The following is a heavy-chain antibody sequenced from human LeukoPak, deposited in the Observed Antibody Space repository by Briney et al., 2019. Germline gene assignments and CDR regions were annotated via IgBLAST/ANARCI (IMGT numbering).Heavy chain of an antibody. CDR3: ARGSYDILTGYPYYFDY. D-gene: IGHD3-9*01. CDR2: ISYDGSNK. CDR1: GFTFSSYA. V-gene: IGHV3-30*04. Sequence: PGGSLRLSCAASGFTFSSYAMHWVRQAPGKGLEWVAVISYDGSNKYYADSVKGRFTISRDNSKNTLYLQMNSLRAEDTAVYYCARGSYDILTGYPYYFDYWGQGTLVIVSS. J-gene: IGHJ4*02.